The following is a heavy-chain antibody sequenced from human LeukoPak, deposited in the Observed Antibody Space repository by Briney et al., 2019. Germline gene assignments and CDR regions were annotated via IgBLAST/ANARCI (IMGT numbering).Heavy chain of an antibody. Sequence: GGSLRLSCAASGFTFSRYWMHWVRQAPGKGLVWVSRIDEYGTTINYADAVKGRFTISRNNAGDTLFLQMNSLRAEDTGVYYCATDLSGRQDYWGQGTLVTVSS. V-gene: IGHV3-74*01. D-gene: IGHD5-12*01. CDR1: GFTFSRYW. J-gene: IGHJ4*02. CDR3: ATDLSGRQDY. CDR2: IDEYGTTI.